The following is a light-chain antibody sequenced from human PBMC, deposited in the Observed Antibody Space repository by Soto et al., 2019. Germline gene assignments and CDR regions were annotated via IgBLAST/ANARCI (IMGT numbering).Light chain of an antibody. CDR3: QQYNNWPIT. J-gene: IGKJ5*01. CDR1: QSVADN. CDR2: GAS. V-gene: IGKV3-15*01. Sequence: EVVMTKSPATLSVSPGERATLSCRSSQSVADNLAWFQQKPGQGPRLLIYGASTRATGIPARLSGSGSETDFTLTISSLRSEDSAVYHCQQYNNWPITFGQGTRLEI.